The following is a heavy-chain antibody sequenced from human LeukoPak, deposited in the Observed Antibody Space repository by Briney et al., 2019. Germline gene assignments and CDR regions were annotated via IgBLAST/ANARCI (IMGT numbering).Heavy chain of an antibody. CDR1: GFTFSSYS. CDR3: AREGGPYYYDSSGYNDFDY. CDR2: ISSSSSYI. D-gene: IGHD3-22*01. Sequence: PGGSLRLSCAASGFTFSSYSMNWVRQAPGKGLEWVSSISSSSSYIYYADSVKGRFTISRDNAKNSLYLQMNSLRAEDTAVYYCAREGGPYYYDSSGYNDFDYWGQGTLVTVSS. V-gene: IGHV3-21*01. J-gene: IGHJ4*02.